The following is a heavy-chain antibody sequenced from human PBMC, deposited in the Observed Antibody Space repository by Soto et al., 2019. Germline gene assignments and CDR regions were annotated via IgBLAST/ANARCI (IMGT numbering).Heavy chain of an antibody. V-gene: IGHV1-3*01. CDR1: GYTFTSYA. CDR3: ARDRKYCSGGSCYSRAFDI. J-gene: IGHJ3*02. CDR2: INAGNGNT. Sequence: GASVKVSCKASGYTFTSYAMHWVRQAPGQRLEWMGWINAGNGNTKYSQKFQGRVTITRDTSASTAYMELSSLRSEDTAVYYCARDRKYCSGGSCYSRAFDIWGQGTMVTVS. D-gene: IGHD2-15*01.